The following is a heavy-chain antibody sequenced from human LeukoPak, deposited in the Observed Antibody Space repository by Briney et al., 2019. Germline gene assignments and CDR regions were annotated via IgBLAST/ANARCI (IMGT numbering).Heavy chain of an antibody. J-gene: IGHJ4*02. CDR3: ASFLYCYESSGYYYSY. CDR1: GYTFTIYG. V-gene: IGHV1-18*01. CDR2: ISAYNGNT. D-gene: IGHD3-22*01. Sequence: ASVTVSFKASGYTFTIYGISWVRQAPGQGLEWMGWISAYNGNTNYAQKLQGRVTMTTDTFTREAYMELRSLRSDDTAVYYCASFLYCYESSGYYYSYWGQGTLVTVSS.